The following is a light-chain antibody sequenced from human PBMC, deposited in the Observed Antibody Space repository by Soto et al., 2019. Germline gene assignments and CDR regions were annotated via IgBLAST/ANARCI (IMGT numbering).Light chain of an antibody. J-gene: IGKJ5*01. V-gene: IGKV1-13*02. CDR3: QQLETYPLT. CDR1: QGISSA. CDR2: DVF. Sequence: AILVTQSPSSLSASVGDTVTITCRASQGISSAFAWYQQKPGKVLRHVIYDVFNLQSGVPSRFSGSGSGTDFTLPISRLLPEDFATYYCQQLETYPLTFGQGTRLEVK.